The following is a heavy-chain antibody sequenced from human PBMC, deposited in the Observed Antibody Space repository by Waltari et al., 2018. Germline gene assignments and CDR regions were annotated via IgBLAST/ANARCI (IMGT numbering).Heavy chain of an antibody. Sequence: QVQLVQSGAEVKKPGASLKVSCKASGYTFTGYYMNWVRQAPGQGLEWMGRINPNSGGTNYARKFHGTVTMTRDTSISTAYMKLSRLRSDDTAVYYCARDKSPGVQYYYYYMDVWGQGTTVTVSS. J-gene: IGHJ6*03. CDR1: GYTFTGYY. CDR2: INPNSGGT. V-gene: IGHV1-2*06. D-gene: IGHD3-10*01. CDR3: ARDKSPGVQYYYYYMDV.